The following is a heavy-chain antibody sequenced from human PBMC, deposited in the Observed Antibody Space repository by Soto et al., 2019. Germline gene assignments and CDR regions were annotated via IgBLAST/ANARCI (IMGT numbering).Heavy chain of an antibody. CDR1: GFTFSSYA. J-gene: IGHJ6*02. D-gene: IGHD2-2*01. Sequence: GGSLRLSCAASGFTFSSYAMHWVRQAPGKGLEWVAVISYDGSNKYYADSVKGRFTISRDNSKNTLYLQMNSLRAEDTAVYYCARPRKEYCSSTSCYVIDYYYYGMDVWGQGTTVTVSS. V-gene: IGHV3-30-3*01. CDR3: ARPRKEYCSSTSCYVIDYYYYGMDV. CDR2: ISYDGSNK.